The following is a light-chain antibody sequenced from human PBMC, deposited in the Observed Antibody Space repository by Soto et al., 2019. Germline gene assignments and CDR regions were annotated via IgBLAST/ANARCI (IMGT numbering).Light chain of an antibody. J-gene: IGKJ1*01. CDR1: QNVNSN. V-gene: IGKV3-15*01. Sequence: EIVMTQSPATLSASPGERATLSCRASQNVNSNLAWFQQKPGQAPRLLIYGASTRATGIPARFSGSGSGTEFTLTISSLQSEDFAVYYCQQYNNWPRTFGQGTKVEI. CDR2: GAS. CDR3: QQYNNWPRT.